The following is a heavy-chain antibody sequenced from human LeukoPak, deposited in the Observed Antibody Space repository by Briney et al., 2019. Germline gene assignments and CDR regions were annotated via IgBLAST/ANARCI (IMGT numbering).Heavy chain of an antibody. CDR2: INSDGSTS. J-gene: IGHJ4*02. Sequence: GGSLRLSCAASGFTFSSYWMHWVRQAPGKGLVWVSRINSDGSTSHYADSVKGRFTISRDNAKNTLYLQMNSLRAEDTALYYCARAGYSFGCDSWGQGTLVTVSS. CDR3: ARAGYSFGCDS. CDR1: GFTFSSYW. D-gene: IGHD5-18*01. V-gene: IGHV3-74*01.